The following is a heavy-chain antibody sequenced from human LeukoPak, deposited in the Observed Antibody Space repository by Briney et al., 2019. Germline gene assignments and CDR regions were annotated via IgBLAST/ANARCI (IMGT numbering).Heavy chain of an antibody. CDR1: GGSFSGYY. D-gene: IGHD3-22*01. CDR3: ARAGYYDSSGGWFDP. J-gene: IGHJ5*02. Sequence: PSETLSLTCAVCGGSFSGYYWSLIRQPPGKGLEWIGEINHSGSTNYNPSLKSRVTISVDTSKNQFSLKLSSVTAADTAVYYCARAGYYDSSGGWFDPWGQGTLVTVSS. V-gene: IGHV4-34*01. CDR2: INHSGST.